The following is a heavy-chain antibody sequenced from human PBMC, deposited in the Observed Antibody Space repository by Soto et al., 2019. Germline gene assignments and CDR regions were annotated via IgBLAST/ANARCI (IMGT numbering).Heavy chain of an antibody. CDR3: ARGDSSSSEPQYYYYGMDV. Sequence: SETLSLTCTVSGGSISSSSYYWGWIRQPPGKGLEWIGSIYYSGSTYYNPSLKSRVTISVDTSKNQFSLKLSSVTAADTAVYYCARGDSSSSEPQYYYYGMDVWGQGTTVTVSS. D-gene: IGHD6-6*01. V-gene: IGHV4-39*01. J-gene: IGHJ6*02. CDR1: GGSISSSSYY. CDR2: IYYSGST.